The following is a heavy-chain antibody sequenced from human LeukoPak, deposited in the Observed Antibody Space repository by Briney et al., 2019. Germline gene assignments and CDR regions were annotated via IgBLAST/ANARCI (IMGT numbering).Heavy chain of an antibody. D-gene: IGHD3-10*01. J-gene: IGHJ4*02. V-gene: IGHV4-39*01. Sequence: SETLSLTCKVSGGSISNSNYYWSWIRQPPGKEMEWLASINYGGTTYYNPSLKSRVTISVDTSKNQFSLRLSSVTAADTAVYLCARYVVYGSGKYYFDYWGQGSLVTVSS. CDR2: INYGGTT. CDR1: GGSISNSNYY. CDR3: ARYVVYGSGKYYFDY.